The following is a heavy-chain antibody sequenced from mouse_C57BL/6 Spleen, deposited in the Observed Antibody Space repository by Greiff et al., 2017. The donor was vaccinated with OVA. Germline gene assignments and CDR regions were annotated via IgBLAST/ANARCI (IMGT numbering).Heavy chain of an antibody. V-gene: IGHV10-1*01. CDR1: GFSFNTYA. J-gene: IGHJ2*01. D-gene: IGHD1-1*01. CDR3: VRGGDYYGSLDY. CDR2: IRSKSNNYAT. Sequence: EVMLVESGGGLVQPKGSLKLSCAASGFSFNTYAMNRVRQAPGKGLEWVARIRSKSNNYATYYADSVKDRFTISRDDTESMIYLQMNNLKTEDTAMYYCVRGGDYYGSLDYWGQGTTLTVSS.